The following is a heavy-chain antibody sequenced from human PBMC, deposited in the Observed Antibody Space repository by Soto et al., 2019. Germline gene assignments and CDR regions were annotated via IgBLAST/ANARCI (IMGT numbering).Heavy chain of an antibody. Sequence: LRLSCRGSGFPFEDFAMSWVRQAPGKGPEWIGFIRSKGYGGTLEYAASVKGRFIISRDNSKSLAFLQMNNLRTEDTAVYYCSRDLPKSYGSAQMEDVWGPGTTVTVSS. V-gene: IGHV3-49*04. J-gene: IGHJ6*02. CDR3: SRDLPKSYGSAQMEDV. D-gene: IGHD3-10*01. CDR1: GFPFEDFA. CDR2: IRSKGYGGTL.